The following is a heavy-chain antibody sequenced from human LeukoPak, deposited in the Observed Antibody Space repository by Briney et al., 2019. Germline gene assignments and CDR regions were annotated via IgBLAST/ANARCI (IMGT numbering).Heavy chain of an antibody. CDR2: IYYSGST. CDR3: ARVGITMIVVVIPDGWFDP. V-gene: IGHV4-39*01. D-gene: IGHD3-22*01. CDR1: GGSISSSSYY. J-gene: IGHJ5*02. Sequence: PSETLSLTCTVSGGSISSSSYYWGWIRQPPGKGLEWIGSIYYSGSTYYNPSLKSRVTISVDTSKNQFSLKLSSVTAADTAVYYCARVGITMIVVVIPDGWFDPWRQGTLVTVSS.